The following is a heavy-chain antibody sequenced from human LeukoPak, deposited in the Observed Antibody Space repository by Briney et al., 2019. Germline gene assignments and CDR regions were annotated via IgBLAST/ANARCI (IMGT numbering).Heavy chain of an antibody. CDR1: GGSISSSSYY. J-gene: IGHJ4*02. Sequence: PSETLSLTCTVSGGSISSSSYYWGWIRQPPGKGLEWIGSIYYSGSTYYNPSLKSRVTISVDTSKNQFSLKLSSVTAADTAVCYCVCLLRRDGYTIDYWGQGTLVTVSS. CDR3: VCLLRRDGYTIDY. V-gene: IGHV4-39*01. D-gene: IGHD5-24*01. CDR2: IYYSGST.